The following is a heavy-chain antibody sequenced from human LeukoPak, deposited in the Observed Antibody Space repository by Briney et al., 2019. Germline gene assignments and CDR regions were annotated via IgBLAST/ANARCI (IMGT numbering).Heavy chain of an antibody. CDR2: ITDSATT. V-gene: IGHV4-34*01. J-gene: IGHJ4*02. D-gene: IGHD1-1*01. CDR3: ARGLDLDGLDY. Sequence: PSETLSLTCAVYGGSLCDYNWSWLRQSPEKGLEWIGEITDSATTHYNPSLETRVTISIDTAKHQFSLRLRSLTAADTAVYYCARGLDLDGLDYWGQGTLVTVSS. CDR1: GGSLCDYN.